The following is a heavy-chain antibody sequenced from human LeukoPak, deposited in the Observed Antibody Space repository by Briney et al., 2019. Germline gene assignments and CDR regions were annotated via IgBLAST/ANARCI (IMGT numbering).Heavy chain of an antibody. V-gene: IGHV3-23*01. Sequence: GGSLRLSCAASGFTFNNYAMTWVRQAPGKGLEWVSAISGSGSGTFYADPVKGRFTISRDNFEKTLYLQLSSLRAEDTAVYFCARGPTVPVADYYFDFWGQGTLVTVSS. CDR1: GFTFNNYA. CDR3: ARGPTVPVADYYFDF. CDR2: ISGSGSGT. D-gene: IGHD6-19*01. J-gene: IGHJ4*02.